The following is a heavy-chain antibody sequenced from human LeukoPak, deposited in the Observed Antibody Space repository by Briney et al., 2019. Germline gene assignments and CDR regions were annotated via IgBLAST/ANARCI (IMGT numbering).Heavy chain of an antibody. Sequence: GSLRLSCAASGCTFSKYWMLWVRQAPGKGLESVSRINTDGTVTTYADSVKGRFNVSRDNADKTMFLQMNSVRDEDTAVYYCATKQWLAPPPDSWGQGTPVTVSS. CDR2: INTDGTVT. D-gene: IGHD6-19*01. V-gene: IGHV3-74*01. CDR3: ATKQWLAPPPDS. J-gene: IGHJ4*02. CDR1: GCTFSKYW.